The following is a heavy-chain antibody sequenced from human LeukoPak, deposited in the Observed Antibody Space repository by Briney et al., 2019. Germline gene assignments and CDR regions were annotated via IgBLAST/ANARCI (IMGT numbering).Heavy chain of an antibody. CDR2: ISNSGDTI. Sequence: PGGSLRLSCVVSGFTFSDYEMAWVRQAPGMGLEWISYISNSGDTIRYADAVKGRFAISRDNAKNSVSLQMNSLRADDTGLYFCAGGPKYSGSYGDWGQGTLVTVSS. V-gene: IGHV3-48*03. CDR1: GFTFSDYE. J-gene: IGHJ4*02. CDR3: AGGPKYSGSYGD. D-gene: IGHD1-26*01.